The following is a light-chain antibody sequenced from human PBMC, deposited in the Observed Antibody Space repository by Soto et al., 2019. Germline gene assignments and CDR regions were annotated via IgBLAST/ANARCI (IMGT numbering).Light chain of an antibody. CDR3: HQYGSSPFT. V-gene: IGKV3-20*01. J-gene: IGKJ3*01. CDR1: QSLTNSK. Sequence: EIVLTQSPGTLSLSPGERATLSCRASQSLTNSKLAWYQQRPGQAPRLLIYGASNRATRIPDRFSGSGSGTDFTLTISRLEPEDFAVYFCHQYGSSPFTFGPGTKVDTK. CDR2: GAS.